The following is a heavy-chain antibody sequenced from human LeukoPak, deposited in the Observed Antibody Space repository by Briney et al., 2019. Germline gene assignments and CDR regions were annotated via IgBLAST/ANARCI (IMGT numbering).Heavy chain of an antibody. Sequence: GGSLRLSCAASGFTFDDYAMHWVRQAPGKGLEWVGRIKSKTDYGTADYAAPVEGRFTISRDDSKNTLYLQMNSLKTEDTAVYYCTTVGAYYYFDYWGQGTLVTVSS. J-gene: IGHJ4*02. D-gene: IGHD3-16*01. CDR1: GFTFDDYA. CDR2: IKSKTDYGTA. CDR3: TTVGAYYYFDY. V-gene: IGHV3-15*01.